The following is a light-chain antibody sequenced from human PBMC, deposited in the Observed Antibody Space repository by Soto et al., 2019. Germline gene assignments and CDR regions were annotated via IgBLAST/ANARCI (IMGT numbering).Light chain of an antibody. CDR2: SIS. CDR1: TGAVTSGYY. CDR3: LLYYGGAQV. J-gene: IGLJ2*01. V-gene: IGLV7-43*01. Sequence: QAVVTQEPSLTVSPGGTVTLTCVSSTGAVTSGYYPNWFQQKPGQAPRALIYSISNKHSWTPARFSGSLLGGKAALTLSGVQPEDEAEYYCLLYYGGAQVFGGGTKVTVL.